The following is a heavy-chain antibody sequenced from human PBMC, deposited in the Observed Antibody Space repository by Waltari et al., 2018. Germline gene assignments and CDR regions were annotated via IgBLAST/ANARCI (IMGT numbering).Heavy chain of an antibody. CDR2: RNPNSGNT. V-gene: IGHV1-8*03. Sequence: QVQLVQSGAEVKKPGASVKVSCKASGYTFTSYDINWVRQATGQGLEWMGWRNPNSGNTGYEQKFQGRVTITRNTSISTAYMGLSSLRSEDTAVYYCARGRKYYDILTGYYYFDYWGQGTLVTVSS. D-gene: IGHD3-9*01. J-gene: IGHJ4*02. CDR3: ARGRKYYDILTGYYYFDY. CDR1: GYTFTSYD.